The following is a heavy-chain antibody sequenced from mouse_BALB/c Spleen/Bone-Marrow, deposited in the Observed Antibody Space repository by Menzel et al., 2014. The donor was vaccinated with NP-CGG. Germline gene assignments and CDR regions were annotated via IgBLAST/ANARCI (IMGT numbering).Heavy chain of an antibody. J-gene: IGHJ1*01. V-gene: IGHV1-14*01. D-gene: IGHD2-2*01. Sequence: QLQQSGPELVKPGASVKMSCKASGYTFTSYVMHWVKQKPGQGLEWIGYINPYNDGTKYNEKFKGKATLTSDKPSSTAYMELSSLTSEDSAVYYCARREDGYGTFYWYFDVWGAGTTVTVSS. CDR3: ARREDGYGTFYWYFDV. CDR2: INPYNDGT. CDR1: GYTFTSYV.